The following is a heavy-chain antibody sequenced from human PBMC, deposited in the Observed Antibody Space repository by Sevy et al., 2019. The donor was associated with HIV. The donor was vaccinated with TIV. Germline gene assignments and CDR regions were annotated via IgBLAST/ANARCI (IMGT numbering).Heavy chain of an antibody. CDR2: INHSGST. D-gene: IGHD3-22*01. CDR3: ARGPPYYYDSSGYYYRNIYYFDY. V-gene: IGHV4-34*01. CDR1: GGSFSGYY. J-gene: IGHJ4*02. Sequence: SETLSLTCAVYGGSFSGYYWSWIRQPPGKGLEWIGEINHSGSTNYNPSLKSRVTISVDTSKNQFSLKLSYVTAADTAVYYCARGPPYYYDSSGYYYRNIYYFDYWGQGTLVTVSS.